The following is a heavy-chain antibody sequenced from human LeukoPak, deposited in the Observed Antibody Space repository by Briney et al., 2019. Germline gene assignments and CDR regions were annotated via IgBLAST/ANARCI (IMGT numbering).Heavy chain of an antibody. CDR1: GFTFSSYA. V-gene: IGHV3-30-3*01. D-gene: IGHD3-3*01. Sequence: PGGSLRLSCAASGFTFSSYAMHWVRQAPGKGLEWVAVISYDGSNKYYADSVKGRFTISRDNSKNTLYLQMNSLRAEDTAVYYCARDNTYYDFWSGYYPGDFDYWGQGTLVTVSS. CDR2: ISYDGSNK. CDR3: ARDNTYYDFWSGYYPGDFDY. J-gene: IGHJ4*02.